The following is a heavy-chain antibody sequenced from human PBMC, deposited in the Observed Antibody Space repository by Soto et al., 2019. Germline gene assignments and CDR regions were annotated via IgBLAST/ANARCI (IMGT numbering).Heavy chain of an antibody. CDR3: AKSRAGYYDSSGYPFPFDY. V-gene: IGHV3-23*01. J-gene: IGHJ4*02. D-gene: IGHD3-22*01. CDR2: ISGSGGST. Sequence: EVQLLESGGGLVQPGGSLRLSCAASGFTFSSYAMSWVRQAPGKGLEWVSAISGSGGSTYYADSVKGRFTISRDNSKNTLYREMNSLRADDTAVYYCAKSRAGYYDSSGYPFPFDYWGQGTLVTVSS. CDR1: GFTFSSYA.